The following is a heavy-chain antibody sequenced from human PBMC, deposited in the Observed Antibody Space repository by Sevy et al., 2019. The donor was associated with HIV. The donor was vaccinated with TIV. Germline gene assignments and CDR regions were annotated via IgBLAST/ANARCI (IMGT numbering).Heavy chain of an antibody. Sequence: GGSLRLSCAASGFTFSNAWMSWVRQAPGKGLEWVGRIKSKTDGGTTDYAAPVKGRFTISRDDSKNTLYLQMNSLKTADTAVYYCTTASNQPYYYDSSGYYYPFDYWGQGTLVTVSS. CDR1: GFTFSNAW. D-gene: IGHD3-22*01. V-gene: IGHV3-15*01. CDR2: IKSKTDGGTT. CDR3: TTASNQPYYYDSSGYYYPFDY. J-gene: IGHJ4*02.